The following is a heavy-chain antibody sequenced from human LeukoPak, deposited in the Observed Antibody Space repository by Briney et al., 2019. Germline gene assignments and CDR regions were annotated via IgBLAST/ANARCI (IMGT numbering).Heavy chain of an antibody. D-gene: IGHD2-2*01. CDR2: ISSSSSYI. V-gene: IGHV3-21*01. J-gene: IGHJ4*02. CDR1: GFTFSSYS. CDR3: ARSHCSSTSCPIWRVFDY. Sequence: PGGSLRLSCAASGFTFSSYSMNWVRQAPGKGLEWVSSISSSSSYIYYADSVKGRFTISRDNAKNSPYLQMNSLRAEDTAVYYCARSHCSSTSCPIWRVFDYWGQGTLVTVSS.